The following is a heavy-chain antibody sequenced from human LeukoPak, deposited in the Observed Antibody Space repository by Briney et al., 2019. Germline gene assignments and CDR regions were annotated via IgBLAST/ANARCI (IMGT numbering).Heavy chain of an antibody. CDR2: INTNTGNP. J-gene: IGHJ4*02. D-gene: IGHD3-9*01. V-gene: IGHV7-4-1*02. Sequence: ASVKVSCKASGYTFTSYAMNWVRQAPGQGLEWMGWINTNTGNPTYAQGFTGRFVFSLDTSVSTAYLQISSLKAEDTAVYYCARSGDVLRYFDWLLKPGLVDYWGQGTLVTVSS. CDR3: ARSGDVLRYFDWLLKPGLVDY. CDR1: GYTFTSYA.